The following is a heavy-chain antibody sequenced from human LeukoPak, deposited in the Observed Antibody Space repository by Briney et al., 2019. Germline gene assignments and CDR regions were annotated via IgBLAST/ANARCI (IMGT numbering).Heavy chain of an antibody. D-gene: IGHD2-2*01. CDR2: IPYDGSNK. J-gene: IGHJ3*02. CDR1: GFTFSSYA. CDR3: ARDGGDIVVVPAAIFAFDI. V-gene: IGHV3-30-3*01. Sequence: PGGSLRLSCAASGFTFSSYAMHWVRQAPGKGLEWVAVIPYDGSNKYYADSVKGRFTISRDNSKNTLYLQMNSLRAEDTTVYYCARDGGDIVVVPAAIFAFDIWGQGTMVTVSS.